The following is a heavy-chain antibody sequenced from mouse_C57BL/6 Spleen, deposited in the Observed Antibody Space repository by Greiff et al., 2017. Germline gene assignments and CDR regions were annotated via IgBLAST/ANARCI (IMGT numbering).Heavy chain of an antibody. CDR2: ISSGGSYT. J-gene: IGHJ2*01. CDR1: GFTFSSYG. D-gene: IGHD1-1*01. CDR3: ARQYLFNCFDY. Sequence: EVKLMESGGDLVKPGGSLKLSCAASGFTFSSYGMSWVRQTPDKRLEWVATISSGGSYTYYPDSVKGRFTISRDNAKNTLYLQMSSLKSEDTAMYYCARQYLFNCFDYWGQGTTLTVSS. V-gene: IGHV5-6*01.